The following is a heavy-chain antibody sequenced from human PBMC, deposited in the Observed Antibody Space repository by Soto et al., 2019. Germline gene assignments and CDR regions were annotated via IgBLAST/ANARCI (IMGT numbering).Heavy chain of an antibody. V-gene: IGHV3-23*01. CDR3: AKSPEQSSAFYFDS. J-gene: IGHJ4*02. CDR2: ISGHDGST. CDR1: GFNFANYA. Sequence: GGSLRLSCSASGFNFANYAMTWFRQAPGKGLEWVSAISGHDGSTYYTDSVKGRFTISRDNSKKTLFLQMNILRVEDTATYFCAKSPEQSSAFYFDSWGQGT. D-gene: IGHD3-16*01.